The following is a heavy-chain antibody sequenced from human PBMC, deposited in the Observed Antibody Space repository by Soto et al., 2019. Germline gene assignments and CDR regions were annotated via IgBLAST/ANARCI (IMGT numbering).Heavy chain of an antibody. V-gene: IGHV1-8*01. CDR1: GYTFSDYD. CDR3: ARVAVAARPRWYNWFDP. D-gene: IGHD2-15*01. J-gene: IGHJ5*02. CDR2: MNPNSGET. Sequence: ASVKVSCKTSGYTFSDYDINWVRQATGQGLEWIGWMNPNSGETGYAQKFQGRVTMTRSASLSTAYLELSSLRSEDTAVYYCARVAVAARPRWYNWFDPWGQGTLVTVSS.